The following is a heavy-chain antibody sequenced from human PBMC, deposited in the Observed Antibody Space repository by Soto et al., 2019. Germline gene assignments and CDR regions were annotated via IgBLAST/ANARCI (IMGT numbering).Heavy chain of an antibody. J-gene: IGHJ5*02. CDR2: ISGSGRTI. CDR3: ARLPFPWGWFDP. Sequence: QVQLVESGGGLVKPGGSLRLSCAASGIVFSDYMSWVRQAPGKGLEWLSYISGSGRTIYSADSVKGRFTISRDNATNSLYLQMTNVRTEDTAVYYFARLPFPWGWFDPWGQGTLVTGSS. V-gene: IGHV3-11*01. D-gene: IGHD3-16*01. CDR1: GIVFSDY.